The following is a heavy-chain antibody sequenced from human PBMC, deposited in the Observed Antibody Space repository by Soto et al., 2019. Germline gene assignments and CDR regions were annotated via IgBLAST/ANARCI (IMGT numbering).Heavy chain of an antibody. Sequence: LGESLKISCKGSGYSFTSYWIGWVRQMPGKGLEWMGIIYPGDSDTRYSPSFQGQVTISADKSISTAYLQWSSLKASDTAMYYCARLDDSSGYYSDYYYGMDVWGQGTTVTVSS. CDR3: ARLDDSSGYYSDYYYGMDV. CDR1: GYSFTSYW. CDR2: IYPGDSDT. D-gene: IGHD3-22*01. J-gene: IGHJ6*02. V-gene: IGHV5-51*01.